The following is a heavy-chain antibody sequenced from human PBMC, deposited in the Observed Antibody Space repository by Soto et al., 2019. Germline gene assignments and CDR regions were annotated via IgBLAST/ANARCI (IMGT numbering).Heavy chain of an antibody. CDR3: AKGRWYPDY. J-gene: IGHJ4*02. CDR2: ISGGGGST. V-gene: IGHV3-23*01. CDR1: GFTFSSYA. Sequence: EVQLLESGGSLVQPGGSLRLSCAASGFTFSSYAMNWVRQAPGKGLEWVSAISGGGGSTYYADSVKGRFTISRDNSNNTLYLQMNNLRAEDTAVYYCAKGRWYPDYWGQGTLVTVSS. D-gene: IGHD2-15*01.